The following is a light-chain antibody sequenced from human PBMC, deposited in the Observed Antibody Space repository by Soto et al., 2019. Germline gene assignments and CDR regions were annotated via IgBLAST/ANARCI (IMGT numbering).Light chain of an antibody. Sequence: DIQMPQSPSTLSASVGDRVTITCRASQRISSWLAWYQQKPGKAPNLLIYKASSLESGVPSRFSGSGSGTEFTLTISSLQPDDFATYYCQQYKSYPLTFGGGTKVEIK. CDR2: KAS. J-gene: IGKJ4*01. CDR3: QQYKSYPLT. V-gene: IGKV1-5*03. CDR1: QRISSW.